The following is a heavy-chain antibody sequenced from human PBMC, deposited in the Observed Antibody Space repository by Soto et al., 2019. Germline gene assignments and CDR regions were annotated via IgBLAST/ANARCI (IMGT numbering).Heavy chain of an antibody. D-gene: IGHD6-19*01. V-gene: IGHV2-70*04. CDR3: ARSDSGGSIDLDY. CDR1: GFSLSTSGMR. CDR2: IDWDDDK. J-gene: IGHJ4*02. Sequence: GPTLVNPTQPLTLTCTFSGFSLSTSGMRVSWIRQPPGKALEWLARIDWDDDKFYSTSLKTRLTISKDTSKTQVVLTMTNMDPVDTATYYCARSDSGGSIDLDYWGQGTRVTVS.